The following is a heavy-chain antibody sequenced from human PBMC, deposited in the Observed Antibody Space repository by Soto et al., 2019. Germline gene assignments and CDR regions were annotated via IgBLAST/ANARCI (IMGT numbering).Heavy chain of an antibody. CDR1: GYTFTGYY. J-gene: IGHJ4*02. CDR3: ARDRGVSSSWYYY. D-gene: IGHD6-13*01. V-gene: IGHV1-2*03. CDR2: INPNSGGT. Sequence: GASVKVSCKASGYTFTGYYMHWVLQAPGQGLEWMGWINPNSGGTNYARKFQGRVTMTRDTSISTAYMELSRLRSDDTAVYYCARDRGVSSSWYYYWGQGTLVTVSS.